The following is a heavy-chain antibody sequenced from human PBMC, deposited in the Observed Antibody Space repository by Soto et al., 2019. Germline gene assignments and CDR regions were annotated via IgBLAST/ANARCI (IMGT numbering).Heavy chain of an antibody. J-gene: IGHJ6*02. CDR2: ISWNSGSI. CDR1: GFTFDDYA. Sequence: EVQLVESGGGLVQPGRSLRLSCAASGFTFDDYAMHWVRQAPGKGLEWVSGISWNSGSIGYADSVKGRFTISRDNAKNSLYLQMNSLRAEDTALYYCARSTGGSSSTYYYYGMDVWGQGTTVTVSS. CDR3: ARSTGGSSSTYYYYGMDV. D-gene: IGHD2-15*01. V-gene: IGHV3-9*01.